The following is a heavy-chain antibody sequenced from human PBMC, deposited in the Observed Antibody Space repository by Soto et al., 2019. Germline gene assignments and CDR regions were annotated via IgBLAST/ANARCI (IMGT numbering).Heavy chain of an antibody. J-gene: IGHJ4*02. CDR2: IIPIFGTI. CDR1: GGTFSRYP. Sequence: AVKVSCTASGGTFSRYPIAWVRQAPGHGLEWMGQIIPIFGTISHAQNFQGRITITADESTSTAYMELSSLRSDDTAVYYCARPRTVAATKGYDYWGPGTLVTVS. CDR3: ARPRTVAATKGYDY. D-gene: IGHD4-4*01. V-gene: IGHV1-69*13.